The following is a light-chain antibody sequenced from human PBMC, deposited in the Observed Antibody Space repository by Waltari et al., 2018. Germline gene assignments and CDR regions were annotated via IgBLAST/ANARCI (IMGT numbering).Light chain of an antibody. CDR3: QKYGTLTAT. V-gene: IGKV3-20*01. J-gene: IGKJ1*01. Sequence: EIMLTQSPGTLSLSPGERATLSCRASQSISRYLAWYQHKPGQAPRLLIYDASSRATGIPDRFSGSGSGKDFSLTISRLEPEDFAVFYCQKYGTLTATFGQRTKVGIK. CDR2: DAS. CDR1: QSISRY.